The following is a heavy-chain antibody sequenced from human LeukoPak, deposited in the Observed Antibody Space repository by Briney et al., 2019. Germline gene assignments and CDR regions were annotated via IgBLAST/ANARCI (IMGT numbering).Heavy chain of an antibody. CDR3: DRDHYVRAFDI. Sequence: SVKVSCKASGGTFSSYAISWVRQAPGQGLEWMGEIIPIFGTANYAQKFQGRVTITTDESTSTAYMELSSLRSVDTAVHYCDRDHYVRAFDIWGQGTMVTVSS. CDR2: IIPIFGTA. CDR1: GGTFSSYA. D-gene: IGHD3-10*02. V-gene: IGHV1-69*05. J-gene: IGHJ3*02.